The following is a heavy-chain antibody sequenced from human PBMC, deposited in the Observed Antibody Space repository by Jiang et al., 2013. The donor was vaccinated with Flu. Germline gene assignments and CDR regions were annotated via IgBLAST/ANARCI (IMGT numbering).Heavy chain of an antibody. Sequence: ETLSLTCTVSGGSITTYYWSWIRQPPGKGLEWIGYLYDNGRPKYNPSLQSRVTISGATSKNQFSLKLTSVTAADTAVYYCARDNYDRGFDYWGQGTLVTVSS. J-gene: IGHJ4*02. D-gene: IGHD3-22*01. CDR2: LYDNGRP. CDR1: GGSITTYY. CDR3: ARDNYDRGFDY. V-gene: IGHV4-59*01.